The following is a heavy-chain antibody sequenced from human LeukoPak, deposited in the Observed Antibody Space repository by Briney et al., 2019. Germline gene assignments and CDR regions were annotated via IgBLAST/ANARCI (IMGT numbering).Heavy chain of an antibody. CDR3: AREGSSTSCYDCYYYGMDV. CDR1: GGTFSSYA. V-gene: IGHV1-69*01. CDR2: IIPIFGTA. D-gene: IGHD2-2*01. J-gene: IGHJ6*02. Sequence: SVKVSCKASGGTFSSYAITWVRQAPGQGLEWMGGIIPIFGTANYAQKFQGRVTITADESTSTAYMELSSLRSEDTAVYYCAREGSSTSCYDCYYYGMDVWGQGTTVTVSS.